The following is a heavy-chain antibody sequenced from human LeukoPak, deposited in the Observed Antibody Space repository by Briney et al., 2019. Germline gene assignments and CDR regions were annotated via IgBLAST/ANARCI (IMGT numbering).Heavy chain of an antibody. CDR1: GGSISSYY. D-gene: IGHD1-26*01. CDR2: IYYTGST. J-gene: IGHJ6*02. CDR3: ARTGYGRDYYGMDV. Sequence: SETLSLTCTVSGGSISSYYWSWIRQPPGKGLEWIGYIYYTGSTDYNPSLKSRVTISIDTPKNQVSLRVTSVTAADTAVYYCARTGYGRDYYGMDVWGQGTTVTVSS. V-gene: IGHV4-59*01.